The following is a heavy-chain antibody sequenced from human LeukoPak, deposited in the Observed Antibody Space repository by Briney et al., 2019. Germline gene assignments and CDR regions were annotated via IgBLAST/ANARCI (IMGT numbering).Heavy chain of an antibody. D-gene: IGHD6-13*01. CDR3: ARVPVGIAAAGTGHYYYGMDV. CDR2: ISSNGGST. J-gene: IGHJ6*02. CDR1: GFTFSSYA. V-gene: IGHV3-64*01. Sequence: GGSLRLSCAASGFTFSSYAMHWVRQAPGKGLEYVSAISSNGGSTYYANSVKGRFTISRDNSKNTLYLQMNSLRAEDTAVYYCARVPVGIAAAGTGHYYYGMDVWGQGTTVTVSS.